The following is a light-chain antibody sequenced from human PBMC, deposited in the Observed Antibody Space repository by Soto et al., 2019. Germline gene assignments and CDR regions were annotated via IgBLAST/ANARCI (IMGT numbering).Light chain of an antibody. J-gene: IGKJ1*01. CDR2: KAS. CDR3: QQYNSYCT. CDR1: QSISSW. Sequence: DIQMTQSPSTLSASVGDRVTITCRASQSISSWLAWYQQKPGKAPKLLISKASSLESGVPSRFSGSGSGTEFTLTISSLQPDDFATYYCQQYNSYCTFGQGTKVEIK. V-gene: IGKV1-5*03.